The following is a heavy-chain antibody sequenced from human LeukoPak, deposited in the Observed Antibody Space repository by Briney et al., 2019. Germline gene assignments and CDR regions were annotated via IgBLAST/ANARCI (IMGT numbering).Heavy chain of an antibody. D-gene: IGHD4-23*01. CDR2: IYTSGRT. J-gene: IGHJ3*02. V-gene: IGHV4-4*07. CDR1: GGSISYYY. CDR3: AGDYGGNSLDVFDI. Sequence: SETLSLTCTVSGGSISYYYWNWIRQPAGKGLEWIGRIYTSGRTYYNPSLKSRVSMSVDTSKNQFSLKLSSVTAADTALYYCAGDYGGNSLDVFDIWGQGTMVTVSS.